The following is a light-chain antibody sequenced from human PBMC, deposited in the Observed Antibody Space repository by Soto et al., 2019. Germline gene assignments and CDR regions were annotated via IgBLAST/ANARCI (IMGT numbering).Light chain of an antibody. CDR3: QQYNSYSPLT. Sequence: DIQMTQSPSTLSASVGDRVTITCRASQSISSWLAWYQQKPGKAPKPLIYDASSLESGVPSRFSGSGSGTEFTLTISSLQPDDFATYYCQQYNSYSPLTFGGGTKVDIK. CDR2: DAS. CDR1: QSISSW. V-gene: IGKV1-5*01. J-gene: IGKJ4*01.